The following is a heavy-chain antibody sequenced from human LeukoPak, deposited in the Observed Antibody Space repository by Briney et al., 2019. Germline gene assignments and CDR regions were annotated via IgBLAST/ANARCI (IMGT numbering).Heavy chain of an antibody. Sequence: GGSLRLSWAASGFTFSSYAMSWVRQAPGKGLEWVSAISGSGGSTYYADSVKGRFTISRDNSKNTLYLQMNSLRAEDTAVYYCAKDVASPDSSGWLHDAFDIWGQGTMVTVSS. V-gene: IGHV3-23*01. CDR1: GFTFSSYA. CDR3: AKDVASPDSSGWLHDAFDI. CDR2: ISGSGGST. J-gene: IGHJ3*02. D-gene: IGHD6-19*01.